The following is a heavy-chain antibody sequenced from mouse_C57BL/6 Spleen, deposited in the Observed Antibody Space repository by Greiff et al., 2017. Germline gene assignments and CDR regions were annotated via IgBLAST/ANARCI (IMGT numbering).Heavy chain of an antibody. Sequence: VQLQQPGADLVKPGASVKLSCTASGYTFTSYWMQWVQQRPGQGLEWIGEIGPSDSYTNYNQKFKGKDTLTVDTSSSKTYLQLSSLTSEDSAVYYCARRHYSNFFDYWGQGTTLTVSS. V-gene: IGHV1-50*01. J-gene: IGHJ2*01. D-gene: IGHD2-5*01. CDR1: GYTFTSYW. CDR2: IGPSDSYT. CDR3: ARRHYSNFFDY.